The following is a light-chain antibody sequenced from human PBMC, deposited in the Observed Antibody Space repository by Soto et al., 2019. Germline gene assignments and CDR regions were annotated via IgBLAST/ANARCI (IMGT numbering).Light chain of an antibody. Sequence: EIVMTQSPATLSVSPGERATLSCRASQSVSSSYLAWYQQKPGQAPRRLIYGASSRATGIPDRFSGSGSGTDFTLTISSLEPEDFAVYYCQQYGSSPFTFGGGTKVDIK. V-gene: IGKV3-20*01. CDR2: GAS. CDR3: QQYGSSPFT. CDR1: QSVSSSY. J-gene: IGKJ4*01.